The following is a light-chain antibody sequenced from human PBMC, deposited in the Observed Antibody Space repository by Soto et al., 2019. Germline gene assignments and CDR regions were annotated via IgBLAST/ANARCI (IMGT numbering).Light chain of an antibody. CDR1: SSNIGAGSD. CDR3: QSYDNNLGGVL. Sequence: QSVLTQPPSVSGAPGQIVTISCTGSSSNIGAGSDVHWYQQSPARLQQLLVYGNKHRPSGVPDRFSASKSGTSASLAITGRQADDDADYCGQSYDNNLGGVLFGGGTKLTVL. V-gene: IGLV1-40*01. CDR2: GNK. J-gene: IGLJ2*01.